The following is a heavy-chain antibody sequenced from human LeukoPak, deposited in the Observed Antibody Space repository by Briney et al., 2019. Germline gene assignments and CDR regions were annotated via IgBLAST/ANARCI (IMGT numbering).Heavy chain of an antibody. CDR2: INHSGST. CDR1: GDSLSSNSFY. CDR3: ARMNYYDSSGYHDY. V-gene: IGHV4-39*07. Sequence: SETLSLTCSVSGDSLSSNSFYWGWIRQSPGKGLEWIGEINHSGSTNYNPSLKSRVTISVDTSKNQFSLKLSSVTAADTAVYYCARMNYYDSSGYHDYWGQGTLVTVSS. D-gene: IGHD3-22*01. J-gene: IGHJ4*02.